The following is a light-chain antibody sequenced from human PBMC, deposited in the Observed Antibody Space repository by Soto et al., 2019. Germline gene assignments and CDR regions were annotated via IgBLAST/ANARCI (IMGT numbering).Light chain of an antibody. Sequence: EIVLTQSPGTLPLSPGERATLSCRASQSVSSNYLVWYQQKPRQAHMPLIYGASSRATGIPDRFSGSGSRTHFTLTISRLEPEDFAVYYCQQYANSPFTFGQGTKLEIK. CDR2: GAS. CDR3: QQYANSPFT. J-gene: IGKJ2*01. V-gene: IGKV3-20*01. CDR1: QSVSSNY.